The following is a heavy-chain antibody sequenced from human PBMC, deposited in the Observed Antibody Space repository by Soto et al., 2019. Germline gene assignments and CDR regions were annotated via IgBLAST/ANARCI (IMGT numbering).Heavy chain of an antibody. Sequence: SETLSLTCTVSGGSISSSSYYWGWIRQPPGKGLEWIGSIYYSGSTYYNPSLKSRVTISVDTSKNQFSLKLSSVTAADTAVYYCARQLLWCGELLYGYYGMDVWGQGTTVTVSS. CDR2: IYYSGST. CDR1: GGSISSSSYY. J-gene: IGHJ6*02. CDR3: ARQLLWCGELLYGYYGMDV. V-gene: IGHV4-39*01. D-gene: IGHD3-10*01.